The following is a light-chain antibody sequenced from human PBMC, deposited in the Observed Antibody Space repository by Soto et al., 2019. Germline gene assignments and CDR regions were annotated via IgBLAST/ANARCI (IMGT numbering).Light chain of an antibody. V-gene: IGKV3-20*01. CDR1: QSVSSSY. J-gene: IGKJ5*01. CDR3: QQYGSSIT. Sequence: EIVLTQSPGTLSLSPGERATLSCRASQSVSSSYLAWYQQKPGQAPRLLIYGASNRATGIPARFSGSGSGTDFTLTISRLEPEDFAVYYCQQYGSSITFGQGTRLEI. CDR2: GAS.